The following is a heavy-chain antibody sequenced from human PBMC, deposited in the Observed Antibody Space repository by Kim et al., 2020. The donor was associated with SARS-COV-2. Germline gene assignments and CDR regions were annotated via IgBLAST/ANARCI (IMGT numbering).Heavy chain of an antibody. CDR1: GYTFTSYA. CDR3: AREGTTVTTYAFDI. V-gene: IGHV1-3*01. D-gene: IGHD4-17*01. Sequence: ASVKVSCKASGYTFTSYAMHWVRQAPGQRLEWMGWINAGNGNTKYSQKFQGRVTITRDTSASTAYMELSSLRSEDTAVYYCAREGTTVTTYAFDIWGQGTMVTVSS. CDR2: INAGNGNT. J-gene: IGHJ3*02.